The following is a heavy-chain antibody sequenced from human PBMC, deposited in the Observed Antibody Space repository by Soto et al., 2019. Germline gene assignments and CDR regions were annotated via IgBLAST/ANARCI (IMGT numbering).Heavy chain of an antibody. V-gene: IGHV3-33*01. Sequence: QVQLVESGGGVVQPGRSLRLSCAASGFTFSSYGMHWVRQAPGKGLEWVAVIWYDGSNKYYADSVKGRFTISRDNSKNTRYLQMNSLRAEDTAVYYFARADLEWLSLLDYWGQGTLVTVSS. CDR3: ARADLEWLSLLDY. CDR2: IWYDGSNK. J-gene: IGHJ4*02. CDR1: GFTFSSYG. D-gene: IGHD3-3*01.